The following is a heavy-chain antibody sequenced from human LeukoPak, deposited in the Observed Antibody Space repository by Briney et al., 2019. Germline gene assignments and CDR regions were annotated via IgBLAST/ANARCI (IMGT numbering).Heavy chain of an antibody. CDR1: GGSISSYY. J-gene: IGHJ6*02. D-gene: IGHD1-26*01. CDR3: ARDAWELLRNGMDV. CDR2: IYYSGST. Sequence: KPSETLSLTCTVSGGSISSYYWSWIRQPPGKGLEWIGYIYYSGSTNYNPSLKSRVTISVDTSKNQFSLKLSSVTAADTAVYYCARDAWELLRNGMDVWGQGTTVTVSS. V-gene: IGHV4-59*01.